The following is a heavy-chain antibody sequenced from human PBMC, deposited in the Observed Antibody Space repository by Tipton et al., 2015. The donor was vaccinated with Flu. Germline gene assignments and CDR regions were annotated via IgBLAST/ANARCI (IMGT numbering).Heavy chain of an antibody. Sequence: LRLSCTVSGGSISSGGAYWSWIRQRPGRGLEWIGCIYYSGSSYKNPSLQGRVTIAVDRSENQFSLTLNSVTAADTAVYFCARDQGFGGGLAYDYYALDVWGQGTPVTVSS. D-gene: IGHD3-10*01. CDR3: ARDQGFGGGLAYDYYALDV. CDR1: GGSISSGGAY. V-gene: IGHV4-31*03. J-gene: IGHJ6*02. CDR2: IYYSGSS.